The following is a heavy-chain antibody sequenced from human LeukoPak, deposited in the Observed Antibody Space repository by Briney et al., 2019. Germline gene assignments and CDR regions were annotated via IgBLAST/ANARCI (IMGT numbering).Heavy chain of an antibody. CDR3: AKDRGYYDSSGYYLY. CDR1: GFTFSSYG. V-gene: IGHV3-30*02. CDR2: IRYDGSNK. D-gene: IGHD3-22*01. Sequence: GGSLRLSCAASGFTFSSYGMHWVSQAPGKWLEWVAFIRYDGSNKYYADSVKGRFTISRDNSKNTLYLQMNSLRAEDTAVYYCAKDRGYYDSSGYYLYWGQGTLLTVSS. J-gene: IGHJ4*02.